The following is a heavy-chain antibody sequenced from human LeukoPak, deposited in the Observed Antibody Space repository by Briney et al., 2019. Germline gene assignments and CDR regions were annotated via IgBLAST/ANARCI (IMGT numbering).Heavy chain of an antibody. CDR1: GFTFSSYE. Sequence: GGSLRLSCAASGFTFSSYEMNWVRQAPGKGLEWVSYISSSGSTIYYADSVKGRFTISRDNAKNSLYLQMNSPRAEDTAVYYCAELGITMIGGVWGKGTAVTISS. CDR2: ISSSGSTI. D-gene: IGHD3-10*02. J-gene: IGHJ6*04. CDR3: AELGITMIGGV. V-gene: IGHV3-48*03.